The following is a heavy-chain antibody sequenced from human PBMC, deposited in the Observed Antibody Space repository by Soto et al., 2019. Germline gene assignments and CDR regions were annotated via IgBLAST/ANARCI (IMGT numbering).Heavy chain of an antibody. CDR1: GGSISNYN. Sequence: QVQLQESGPGLVKPSETLSLTCTVSGGSISNYNWTWFRQPPGKGLEWIAYIYSSGSTNYNPSLKSRVTISVDTSKNQFSLKLNSVTAADTAVYYCARITRSPNSGYFDYWGQGALITVDS. D-gene: IGHD7-27*01. V-gene: IGHV4-59*01. CDR3: ARITRSPNSGYFDY. J-gene: IGHJ4*02. CDR2: IYSSGST.